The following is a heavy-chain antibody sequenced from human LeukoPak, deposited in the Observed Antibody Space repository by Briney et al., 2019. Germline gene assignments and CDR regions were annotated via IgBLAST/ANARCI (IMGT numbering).Heavy chain of an antibody. Sequence: GGSLRLSCAASGFTFSSYAMSWVRQAPGKGLEWVSAISTSGGSTYYADSVRGRFTISRDISKNTLYLQMSSLRVEDTAVYYCAKDERGEYYDILTGYYPQTFDYWGQGTLVTVSS. CDR1: GFTFSSYA. V-gene: IGHV3-23*01. J-gene: IGHJ4*02. CDR3: AKDERGEYYDILTGYYPQTFDY. D-gene: IGHD3-9*01. CDR2: ISTSGGST.